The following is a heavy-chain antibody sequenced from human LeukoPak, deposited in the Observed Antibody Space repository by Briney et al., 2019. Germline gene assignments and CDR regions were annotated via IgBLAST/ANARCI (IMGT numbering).Heavy chain of an antibody. Sequence: VASVKVSCKASGGTFSSYAISWVRQAPGQGLEWMGGIIPIFGTANYAQKFQGRVTITADESTSTAYMELSSLRSEDTAVYYCATQASYSSGLDYWGQGTLVTVSS. CDR1: GGTFSSYA. J-gene: IGHJ4*02. CDR3: ATQASYSSGLDY. CDR2: IIPIFGTA. D-gene: IGHD6-19*01. V-gene: IGHV1-69*13.